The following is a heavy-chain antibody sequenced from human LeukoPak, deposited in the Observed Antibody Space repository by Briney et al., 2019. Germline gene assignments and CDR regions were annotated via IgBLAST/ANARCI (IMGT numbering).Heavy chain of an antibody. Sequence: GGSLILSCAGAGFIFTTYVVHWVRQTPGKGQERAALISYDATSMYYADSVKGRFSISRDTSKTTVYLQMDSLRPEDTAVYYCASVIISTKYYSGMDVWGQGSTVTVSS. CDR3: ASVIISTKYYSGMDV. D-gene: IGHD2/OR15-2a*01. CDR2: ISYDATSM. V-gene: IGHV3-30*03. J-gene: IGHJ6*01. CDR1: GFIFTTYV.